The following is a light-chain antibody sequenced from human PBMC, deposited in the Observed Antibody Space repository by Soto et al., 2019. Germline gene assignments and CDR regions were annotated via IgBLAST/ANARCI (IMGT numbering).Light chain of an antibody. Sequence: QLVLTQSPSASASLGASVKLTCTLSSGHSSYAIAWHQQQPEKGPRYLMKVNRDGSHSKGDGIPDRFSGSSSGAERYLTISSLLSEDEADYYCQPWCHGLQAVFGGGTQLTVL. CDR1: SGHSSYA. CDR2: VNRDGSH. J-gene: IGLJ7*01. V-gene: IGLV4-69*01. CDR3: QPWCHGLQAV.